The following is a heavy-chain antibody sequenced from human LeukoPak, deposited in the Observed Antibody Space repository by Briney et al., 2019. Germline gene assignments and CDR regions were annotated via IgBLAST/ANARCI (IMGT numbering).Heavy chain of an antibody. CDR3: ARGGVSSSWYQNWFDP. CDR1: GFTFSSYA. Sequence: GGSLRLSCAASGFTFSSYAMHWVRQAPGKGLEWVAVISYDGSNKYYADSVKGRFTIPRDNSKNTLYLQMNSLRAEDTAVYYCARGGVSSSWYQNWFDPWGQGTLVTVSS. J-gene: IGHJ5*02. CDR2: ISYDGSNK. V-gene: IGHV3-30-3*01. D-gene: IGHD6-13*01.